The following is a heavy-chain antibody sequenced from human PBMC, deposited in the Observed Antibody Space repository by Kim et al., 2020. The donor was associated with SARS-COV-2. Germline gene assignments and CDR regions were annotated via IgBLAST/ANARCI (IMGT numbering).Heavy chain of an antibody. CDR1: GYTFTSYD. CDR3: AKDYGGNNWFDP. V-gene: IGHV1-8*01. CDR2: MNPNSGNT. J-gene: IGHJ5*02. D-gene: IGHD4-17*01. Sequence: ASVKVSCKASGYTFTSYDINWVRQATGQGLEWMGWMNPNSGNTGYAQKFQGRVTMTRNTSISTAYMELSSLRSEDTAVYYCAKDYGGNNWFDPWGQGTLVTVSS.